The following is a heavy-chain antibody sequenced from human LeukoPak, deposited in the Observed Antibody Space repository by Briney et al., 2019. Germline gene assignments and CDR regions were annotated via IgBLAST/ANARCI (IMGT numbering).Heavy chain of an antibody. J-gene: IGHJ5*02. CDR3: ARDKGSSSTSPRWFDP. V-gene: IGHV4-59*01. D-gene: IGHD2-2*01. CDR1: GGSISSYY. Sequence: SETLSLTCTVSGGSISSYYWSWIRQPPGKGLEWIGYIYYSGSTNYNPSLKSRVTISVDTSKNQFSLKLSSVTAADTAVYYCARDKGSSSTSPRWFDPWGQGTLVTVSS. CDR2: IYYSGST.